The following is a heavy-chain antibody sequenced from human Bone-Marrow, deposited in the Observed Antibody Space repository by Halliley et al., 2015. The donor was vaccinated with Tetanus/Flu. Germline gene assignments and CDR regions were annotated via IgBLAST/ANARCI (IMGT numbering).Heavy chain of an antibody. Sequence: SLRLSCAASGFTFSSYWMHWVRQAPGKGLVWVSRINSDGSSTSYADSLKGRFTISRDNAKNTLYLHMNSLRAGDTAVYYCARPSLYDGMDVWGQGTTVTVSS. CDR1: GFTFSSYW. J-gene: IGHJ6*02. CDR2: INSDGSST. CDR3: ARPSLYDGMDV. V-gene: IGHV3-74*01.